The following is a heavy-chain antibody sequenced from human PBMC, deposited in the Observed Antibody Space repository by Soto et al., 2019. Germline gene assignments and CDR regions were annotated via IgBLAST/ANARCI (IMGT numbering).Heavy chain of an antibody. CDR1: GGSFSGYQ. D-gene: IGHD3-10*01. CDR3: ARGLILWFGELSRRGGYYYYMDV. J-gene: IGHJ6*03. CDR2: INDSGNI. Sequence: QVQLQQWGAGLLKPSETLSLTCSVYGGSFSGYQWSWIRQPTGKVLDCIGQINDSGNINFNPSLKRRDNKLIDTPKKQISLKLSSVTAADSAVYYCARGLILWFGELSRRGGYYYYMDVWGKGTTVTVSS. V-gene: IGHV4-34*01.